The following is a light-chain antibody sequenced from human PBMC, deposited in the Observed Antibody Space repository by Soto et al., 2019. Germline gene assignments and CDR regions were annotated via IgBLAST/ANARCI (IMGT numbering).Light chain of an antibody. J-gene: IGKJ2*02. CDR2: DAS. CDR1: QSVSSY. Sequence: EIVLTQSPATLSLSPGERATLSCRASQSVSSYLAWYQQKPGQAPRLLIYDASNRATGIPARFSGSGSGTDFPLAISSLEPEEFAVYYCLQRSNWPRTFGQGTKLEIK. V-gene: IGKV3-11*01. CDR3: LQRSNWPRT.